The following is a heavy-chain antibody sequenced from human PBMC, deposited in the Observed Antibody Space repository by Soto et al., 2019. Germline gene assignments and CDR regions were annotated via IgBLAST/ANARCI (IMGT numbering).Heavy chain of an antibody. Sequence: SVKVSCKASGGTFSSYAISWVRQAPGQGLEWMGGIIPIFGTANYAQKFQGRVTITTDGSTSTAYMELSSLRSEDTAVYYCARLGGYSDYYYYGMDVWGQGTTVTVSS. CDR3: ARLGGYSDYYYYGMDV. V-gene: IGHV1-69*05. CDR1: GGTFSSYA. CDR2: IIPIFGTA. J-gene: IGHJ6*02. D-gene: IGHD3-22*01.